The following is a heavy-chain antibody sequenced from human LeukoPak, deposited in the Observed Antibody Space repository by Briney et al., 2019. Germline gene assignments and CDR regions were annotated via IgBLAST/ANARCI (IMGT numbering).Heavy chain of an antibody. V-gene: IGHV1-69*04. CDR2: IIPIFGIA. J-gene: IGHJ5*02. CDR3: ARDRPPPYCSGGSCHPSGFGFDP. D-gene: IGHD2-15*01. CDR1: GGTFSSYA. Sequence: SVKVSCKASGGTFSSYAISWVRQAPGQGLEWMGRIIPIFGIANYAQKFQGRVTITADKSTSTAYMELSSLRSEDTAVYYCARDRPPPYCSGGSCHPSGFGFDPWGQGTLVTVSS.